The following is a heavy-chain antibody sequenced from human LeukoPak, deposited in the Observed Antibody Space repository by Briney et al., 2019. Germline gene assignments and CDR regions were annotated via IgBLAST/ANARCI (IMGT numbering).Heavy chain of an antibody. CDR3: AKGSGIAVAGIGGSYFDY. Sequence: GGSLRLSCAASGFTFSSYAMSWVRQAPGKGLEWVTAISGSGGSTYYADSVKGRFTISRDNSKDTLYLQMNSLRAEDTAVYDCAKGSGIAVAGIGGSYFDYWGQGTLVTVSS. D-gene: IGHD6-19*01. J-gene: IGHJ4*02. V-gene: IGHV3-23*01. CDR2: ISGSGGST. CDR1: GFTFSSYA.